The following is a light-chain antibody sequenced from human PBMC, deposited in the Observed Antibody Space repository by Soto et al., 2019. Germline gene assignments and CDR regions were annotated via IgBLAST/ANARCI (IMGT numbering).Light chain of an antibody. J-gene: IGLJ1*01. CDR2: EVS. CDR1: SSDVGGYNY. CDR3: SSYAGNKHV. Sequence: QSALTQPPSASGSPGQSVTISCTGTSSDVGGYNYVSWYQQHPGKAPKLMIYEVSKRPSGVPDRFSGSKSGNTASLTVSGLQAEDEADYYCSSYAGNKHVFGPGTKVTVL. V-gene: IGLV2-8*01.